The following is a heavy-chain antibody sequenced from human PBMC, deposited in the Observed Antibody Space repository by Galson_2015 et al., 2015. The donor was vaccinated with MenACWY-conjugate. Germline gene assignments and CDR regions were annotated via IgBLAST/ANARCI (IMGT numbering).Heavy chain of an antibody. Sequence: QSGAEVKKPGESLTISCKASGYSFTDYWIGWVRQMPGKGLEWMGIFNPLNSDTRYSPSFQGQVTISVDKSVSTAYLQWSSLKASYTAMYYCGRQWCGAPLLEWHDDAFDLWGQGTFVTVSS. CDR2: FNPLNSDT. CDR3: GRQWCGAPLLEWHDDAFDL. D-gene: IGHD3-3*01. V-gene: IGHV5-51*01. CDR1: GYSFTDYW. J-gene: IGHJ3*01.